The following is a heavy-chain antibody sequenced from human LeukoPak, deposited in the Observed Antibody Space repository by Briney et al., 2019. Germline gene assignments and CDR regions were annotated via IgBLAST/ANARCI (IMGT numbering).Heavy chain of an antibody. V-gene: IGHV3-23*01. Sequence: GGSLRLSCAASGFTFSSYAMSWVRQAPGKGLEWVSAISGSGGSTYYADSVKGRFTISRDNAKNTVYLHLNSLRVEDTAVYYCARDGISGLVVVPAANSPWYFDYWGQGTLVTVSS. D-gene: IGHD2-2*01. J-gene: IGHJ4*02. CDR2: ISGSGGST. CDR1: GFTFSSYA. CDR3: ARDGISGLVVVPAANSPWYFDY.